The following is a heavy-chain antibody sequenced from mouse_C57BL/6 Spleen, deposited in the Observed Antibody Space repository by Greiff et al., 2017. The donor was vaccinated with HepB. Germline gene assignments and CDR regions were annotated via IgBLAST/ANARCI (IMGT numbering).Heavy chain of an antibody. V-gene: IGHV1-82*01. CDR2: IYPGDGDT. CDR1: GYAFSSSW. J-gene: IGHJ3*01. CDR3: ARSWAY. Sequence: LQESGPELVKPGASVKISCKASGYAFSSSWMNWVKQRPGKGLEWIGRIYPGDGDTNYNGKFKGKATLTADKSSSTAYMQLSSLTSEDSAVYFCARSWAYWGQGTLVTVSA.